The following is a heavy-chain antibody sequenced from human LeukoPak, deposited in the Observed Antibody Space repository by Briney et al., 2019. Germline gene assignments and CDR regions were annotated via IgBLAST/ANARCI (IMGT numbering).Heavy chain of an antibody. Sequence: ASVTVSFKASGYTFTVYFMHWVRQAPGQGPEWMGWINPRSGGTNYAQKFQGRVTMTRDTSSSTAYVELSRLGSDDTAVYYCARETGRREYYDSSGYLEHWGQGTLVTVSS. D-gene: IGHD3-22*01. J-gene: IGHJ4*02. V-gene: IGHV1-2*02. CDR3: ARETGRREYYDSSGYLEH. CDR1: GYTFTVYF. CDR2: INPRSGGT.